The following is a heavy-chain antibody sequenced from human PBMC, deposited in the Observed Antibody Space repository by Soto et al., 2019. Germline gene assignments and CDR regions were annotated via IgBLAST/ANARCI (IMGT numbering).Heavy chain of an antibody. CDR3: ARGDVVPAADHYYYYGMDV. J-gene: IGHJ6*02. CDR1: GGSFSGYY. D-gene: IGHD2-2*01. V-gene: IGHV4-34*01. CDR2: INHSGST. Sequence: SETLSLTCAVYGGSFSGYYWSWIRQPPGKGLEWIGEINHSGSTNYNPSLKSRVTISVDTSKNQFSLKLSSVTAAGTAVYYCARGDVVPAADHYYYYGMDVWGQGTTVTVSS.